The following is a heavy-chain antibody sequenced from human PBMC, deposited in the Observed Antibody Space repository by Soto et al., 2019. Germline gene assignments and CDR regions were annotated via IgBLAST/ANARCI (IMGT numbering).Heavy chain of an antibody. CDR3: AKDLIVGAAYYYYGMDV. Sequence: GGSLRLSCAASGFTFSSYGMHWVRQAPGKGLEWVAVISYDESNKYYAGSVKGRFTISRDNSKNTLYLQMNSLRAEDTAVYYCAKDLIVGAAYYYYGMDVWGQGTTVTVSS. J-gene: IGHJ6*02. V-gene: IGHV3-30*18. D-gene: IGHD1-26*01. CDR1: GFTFSSYG. CDR2: ISYDESNK.